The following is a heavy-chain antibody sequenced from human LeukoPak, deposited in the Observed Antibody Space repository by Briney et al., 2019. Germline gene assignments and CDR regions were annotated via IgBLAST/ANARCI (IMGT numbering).Heavy chain of an antibody. J-gene: IGHJ6*02. Sequence: ASVKVSCKASGGTFSSYDINWVRQATGQGLEWMGWMNPNSGNTGYAQKFQGRVTMTRNTSISTAYMELSSLRSEDTAVYYCARVISLEPKMATIFYYGMDVWGQGTTVTVSS. CDR1: GGTFSSYD. CDR2: MNPNSGNT. CDR3: ARVISLEPKMATIFYYGMDV. D-gene: IGHD5-24*01. V-gene: IGHV1-8*02.